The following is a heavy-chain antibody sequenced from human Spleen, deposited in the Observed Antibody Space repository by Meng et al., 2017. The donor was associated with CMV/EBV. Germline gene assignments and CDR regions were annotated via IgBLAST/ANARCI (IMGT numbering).Heavy chain of an antibody. D-gene: IGHD1-26*01. J-gene: IGHJ4*02. CDR2: ISGSGDDT. CDR1: GFTFSSYG. CDR3: ASRGSYGGKYYFDY. V-gene: IGHV3-23*01. Sequence: GGSLRLSCAASGFTFSSYGMSWVRQAPGKGLEWVSSISGSGDDTYYTDSVKGRFTISRDNSKNTLYLQMNSLRAEDTAVYYCASRGSYGGKYYFDYWGQGTLVTVSS.